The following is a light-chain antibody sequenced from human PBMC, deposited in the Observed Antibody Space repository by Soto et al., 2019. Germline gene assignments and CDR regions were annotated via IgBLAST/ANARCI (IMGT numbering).Light chain of an antibody. Sequence: DIQMTQSPSSLSASVGDSVTITCRASQSISSYLNWYQQKPGKAPKLLIYAASSLQSGVPSRFSGGGSGTDFTLTISSLQPEDFATYYCQQSYKSPPTFGQGTKVDIK. CDR2: AAS. CDR1: QSISSY. J-gene: IGKJ1*01. V-gene: IGKV1-39*01. CDR3: QQSYKSPPT.